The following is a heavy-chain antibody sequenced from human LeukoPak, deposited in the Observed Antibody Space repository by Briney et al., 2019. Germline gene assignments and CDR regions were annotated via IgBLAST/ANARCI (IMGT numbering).Heavy chain of an antibody. CDR1: GYSFTSYW. Sequence: GEPLKISCQGSGYSFTSYWIGWVRQMPGKGLEGMGIIYPGDSDTRYSPSFQGQVTISADNSIRTAYLQWSSLKASDTDMYYCARGIAAAGVTKFDYWGQGTLVAVSS. V-gene: IGHV5-51*01. J-gene: IGHJ4*02. CDR3: ARGIAAAGVTKFDY. CDR2: IYPGDSDT. D-gene: IGHD6-13*01.